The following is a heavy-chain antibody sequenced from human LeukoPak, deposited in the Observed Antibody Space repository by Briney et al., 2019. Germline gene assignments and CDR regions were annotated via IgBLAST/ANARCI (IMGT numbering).Heavy chain of an antibody. V-gene: IGHV3-23*01. CDR3: ARDGTWIQLWSYYYYYYYMDV. J-gene: IGHJ6*03. Sequence: GGSLRLSCAASGFTFSSYGMSWVRQAPGKGLEWVSAISGSGGSTYYADSVKGRFTISRDNSKNTLYLQMNSLRAEDTAVYYCARDGTWIQLWSYYYYYYYMDVWGKGTTVTVSS. CDR2: ISGSGGST. CDR1: GFTFSSYG. D-gene: IGHD5-18*01.